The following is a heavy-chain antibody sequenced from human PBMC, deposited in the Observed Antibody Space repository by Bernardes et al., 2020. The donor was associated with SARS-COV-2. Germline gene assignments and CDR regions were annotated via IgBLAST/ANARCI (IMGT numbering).Heavy chain of an antibody. Sequence: TLSLTCTVSGASIDRYYWTWIRQTPGRGLEWIGYSSFTGSTDYNPSLKSRVSISVDTSKKQSSLTLTSVTAADTAVYYCARDSSATRYYIWGQGTPVTVSS. CDR1: GASIDRYY. J-gene: IGHJ4*02. D-gene: IGHD2-15*01. V-gene: IGHV4-59*01. CDR3: ARDSSATRYYI. CDR2: SSFTGST.